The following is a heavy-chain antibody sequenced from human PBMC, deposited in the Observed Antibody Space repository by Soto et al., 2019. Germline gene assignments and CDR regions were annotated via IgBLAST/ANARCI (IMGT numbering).Heavy chain of an antibody. J-gene: IGHJ6*02. D-gene: IGHD6-6*01. Sequence: ASVKVSCKASGYTFTSYGISWVRQAPGQGLEWMGWISAYNGNTNYAQKLQGRVTMTTDTSTSTAYMELRSLRSDDTAVYYCARAQIAALLVNYYYYYGMDVWGQGTTVTVSS. CDR1: GYTFTSYG. V-gene: IGHV1-18*01. CDR2: ISAYNGNT. CDR3: ARAQIAALLVNYYYYYGMDV.